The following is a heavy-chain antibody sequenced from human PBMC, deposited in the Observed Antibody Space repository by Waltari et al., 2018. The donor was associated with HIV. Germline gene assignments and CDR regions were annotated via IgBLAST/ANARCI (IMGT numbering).Heavy chain of an antibody. CDR1: GFTFSTYA. CDR3: AKIVVVAGTSADF. D-gene: IGHD2-21*02. CDR2: ISGDGST. Sequence: EVQLLESGGGLIQPGGSLRLSCAASGFTFSTYAMSWVRQAPGKGRGWVSVISGDGSTYYADSVKGRFSISRDNSKSTVYLQMNDLRAEDTALYYCAKIVVVAGTSADFWGQGVVVTVSS. V-gene: IGHV3-23*01. J-gene: IGHJ4*02.